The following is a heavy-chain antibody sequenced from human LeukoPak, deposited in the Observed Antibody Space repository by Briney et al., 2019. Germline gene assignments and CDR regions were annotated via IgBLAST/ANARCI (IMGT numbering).Heavy chain of an antibody. CDR2: ISNIGNHI. J-gene: IGHJ4*02. CDR3: ARDLAARPYYFDY. Sequence: GGSLRLSCAASGFTFSTYGMNWVRQAPGKGLEWVSSISNIGNHIYYADSVKGRFTISRDNAKNSLYLQMNSLRAEDTAVYYCARDLAARPYYFDYWGQGTLVTVSS. V-gene: IGHV3-21*01. D-gene: IGHD6-6*01. CDR1: GFTFSTYG.